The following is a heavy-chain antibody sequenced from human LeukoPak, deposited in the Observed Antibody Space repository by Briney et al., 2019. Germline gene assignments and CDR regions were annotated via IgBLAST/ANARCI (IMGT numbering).Heavy chain of an antibody. D-gene: IGHD3-22*01. CDR2: INPNSGGT. J-gene: IGHJ6*03. CDR3: ARRVYYDSSGYPPYYYYMDV. Sequence: ASVKVSCKASGYTFTGYYMHWVRQAPGQGLEWMGWINPNSGGTNYAQKFQGRVTITRNTSISTAYMELSSLRSEDTAMYYCARRVYYDSSGYPPYYYYMDVWGKGTTVTVSS. CDR1: GYTFTGYY. V-gene: IGHV1-2*02.